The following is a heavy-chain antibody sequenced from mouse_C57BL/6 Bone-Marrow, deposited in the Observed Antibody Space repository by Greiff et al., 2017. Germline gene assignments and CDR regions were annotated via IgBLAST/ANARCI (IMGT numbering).Heavy chain of an antibody. V-gene: IGHV5-16*01. CDR3: VCAGGCDHYLLRYFDV. Sequence: EVLLVESEGGLVQPGSSMKLSSPASGFTFSDYYMAWFRQVPEKGLEWVANIIYDGSSTYYLDSLKSRFIISRDNAKNILYLQMSSLKSEDTATDYCVCAGGCDHYLLRYFDVRGTSATVTVSS. D-gene: IGHD5-5*01. CDR1: GFTFSDYY. J-gene: IGHJ1*03. CDR2: IIYDGSST.